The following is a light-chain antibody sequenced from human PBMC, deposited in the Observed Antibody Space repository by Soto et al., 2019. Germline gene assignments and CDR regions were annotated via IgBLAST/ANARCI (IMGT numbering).Light chain of an antibody. Sequence: QSVLTQPPSASGTPGQRVTISCSGSSCNIGSNTINWYQQLPGTAPKLLIYSNNQRPSGVPDRFSGSKSGTSASLAIIGLQSEDAADYYCAGWDDSLNGVIFGGGTKLTVL. V-gene: IGLV1-44*01. CDR3: AGWDDSLNGVI. J-gene: IGLJ2*01. CDR1: SCNIGSNT. CDR2: SNN.